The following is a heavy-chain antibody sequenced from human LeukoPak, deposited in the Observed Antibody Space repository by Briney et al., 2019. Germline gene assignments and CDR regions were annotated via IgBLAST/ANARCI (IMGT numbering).Heavy chain of an antibody. V-gene: IGHV3-66*01. Sequence: GGSLRLSCAASGFTVSSNYMSWVRQAPGKGLEWVSIIYSGGSTYYADSVKGRFTISRDNSKNTLYLQMNGLRAEDTAVYYCAREATGTLYYWGQGSLVTVSS. CDR3: AREATGTLYY. CDR1: GFTVSSNY. D-gene: IGHD1-1*01. J-gene: IGHJ4*02. CDR2: IYSGGST.